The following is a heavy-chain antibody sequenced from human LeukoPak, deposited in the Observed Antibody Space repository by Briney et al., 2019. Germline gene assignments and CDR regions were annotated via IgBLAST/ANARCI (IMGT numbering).Heavy chain of an antibody. CDR1: GFTFSGYS. V-gene: IGHV3-21*01. D-gene: IGHD6-19*01. J-gene: IGHJ4*02. CDR2: ISSGSTYI. Sequence: GGSLRLSCAASGFTFSGYSMKWVRQAPGKGLEWVSSISSGSTYIYYADSVKGRFTISRDNAKNSLYLQMNSLRAEDTAVYYCARGPAVAGPGDYWGQGTLVTVPS. CDR3: ARGPAVAGPGDY.